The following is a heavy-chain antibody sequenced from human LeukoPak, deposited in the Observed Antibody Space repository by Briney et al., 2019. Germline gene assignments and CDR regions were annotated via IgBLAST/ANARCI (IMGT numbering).Heavy chain of an antibody. CDR2: IYPGDSDT. V-gene: IGHV5-51*01. Sequence: GESLQISCKGSGYSFTNYWIGWVRQMPGKGLEWMGIIYPGDSDTKYSPSFQGQVTISADKSISTAYLQWSSLKASDTAMYYCARSAGVYYYYMDVWGKGTTVTVSS. D-gene: IGHD3-10*01. CDR1: GYSFTNYW. CDR3: ARSAGVYYYYMDV. J-gene: IGHJ6*03.